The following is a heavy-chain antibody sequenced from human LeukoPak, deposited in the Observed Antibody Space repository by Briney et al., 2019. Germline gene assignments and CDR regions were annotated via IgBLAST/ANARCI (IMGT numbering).Heavy chain of an antibody. Sequence: PGGSLRLSCAASGFTFSSYSMNWVRQAPGKGLEWVSSISSSSSYIYYADSVKSRFTISRDNAKNSLHLQMNSLRAEDTAVYYCARVESWDYGGTFDYWVQGTLVTVSS. CDR1: GFTFSSYS. V-gene: IGHV3-21*01. CDR2: ISSSSSYI. CDR3: ARVESWDYGGTFDY. J-gene: IGHJ4*02. D-gene: IGHD4-23*01.